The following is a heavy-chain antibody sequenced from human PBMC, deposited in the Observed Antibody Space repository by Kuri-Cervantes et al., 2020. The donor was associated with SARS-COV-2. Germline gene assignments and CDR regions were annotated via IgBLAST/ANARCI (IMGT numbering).Heavy chain of an antibody. V-gene: IGHV4-34*01. CDR2: IYYSGST. J-gene: IGHJ4*02. CDR1: GGSFSGYY. Sequence: SQTLSLTCAVYGGSFSGYYWSWIRQPPGKGLEWIGYIYYSGSTNYNPSLKSRVTISIDTSKNQFSLKLSSVTAADTAVYYCARVVLMPGEQEFDYWGQGTLVTVSS. D-gene: IGHD2-8*01. CDR3: ARVVLMPGEQEFDY.